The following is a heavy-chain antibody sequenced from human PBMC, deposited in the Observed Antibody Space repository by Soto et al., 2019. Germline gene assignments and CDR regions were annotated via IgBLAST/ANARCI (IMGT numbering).Heavy chain of an antibody. CDR1: GGSVNSANYY. Sequence: QVQLQESGPGLVKPSETLSLTCTVSGGSVNSANYYWSWIRQPPGKRLQWIGYIFYSGTSGSTNYNPSLESRITISVDTSKNQFSLKLSSVTAAATALYYCARVGSSGYYGWFDPWGQGTLVTVSS. D-gene: IGHD3-22*01. V-gene: IGHV4-61*01. CDR3: ARVGSSGYYGWFDP. J-gene: IGHJ5*02. CDR2: IFYSGTSGST.